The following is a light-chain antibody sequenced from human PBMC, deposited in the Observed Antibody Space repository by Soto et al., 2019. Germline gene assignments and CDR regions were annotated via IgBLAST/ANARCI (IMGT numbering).Light chain of an antibody. CDR3: CAFAGTYTS. V-gene: IGLV2-11*01. J-gene: IGLJ1*01. CDR2: AVT. CDR1: SSDVGGYNY. Sequence: QSVLTQPRSVSGSPGQSVTIACTGTSSDVGGYNYVSWYQQHPGKAPKLMIYAVTKRPSGVPDRFSGSKSGNTASLTISGLQAEDEADYYCCAFAGTYTSFGTGTKVTVL.